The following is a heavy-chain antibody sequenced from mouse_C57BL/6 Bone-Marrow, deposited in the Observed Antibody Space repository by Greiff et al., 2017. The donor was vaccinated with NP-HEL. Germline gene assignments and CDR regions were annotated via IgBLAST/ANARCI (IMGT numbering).Heavy chain of an antibody. CDR3: ARFGYDGYYPYAMDY. Sequence: QVQLQQPVAELVKPGASVKLSCTASGSNFTSSWMQWVKQRPGQGLEWIGEIDPSDGYTNYTPKFQGKATMTVDTASNTAYMQLSSLTSEDSAVYYCARFGYDGYYPYAMDYGGQGTSVTVSA. D-gene: IGHD2-3*01. CDR1: GSNFTSSW. V-gene: IGHV1-50*01. J-gene: IGHJ4*01. CDR2: IDPSDGYT.